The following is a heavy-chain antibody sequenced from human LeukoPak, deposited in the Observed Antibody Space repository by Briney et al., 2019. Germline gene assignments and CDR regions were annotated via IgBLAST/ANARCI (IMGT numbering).Heavy chain of an antibody. V-gene: IGHV4-30-4*01. J-gene: IGHJ4*02. CDR3: ARLPMNPLKGAFDY. D-gene: IGHD1-14*01. Sequence: SETLSLTCTVSGGSISRDDYYWNWIRQPPGKGLEWIGYIYYSGSTFYNPSLKSRVTTSIDTSKRQFSLKLSSVTAADTAVYYCARLPMNPLKGAFDYWGQGALVTVSS. CDR1: GGSISRDDYY. CDR2: IYYSGST.